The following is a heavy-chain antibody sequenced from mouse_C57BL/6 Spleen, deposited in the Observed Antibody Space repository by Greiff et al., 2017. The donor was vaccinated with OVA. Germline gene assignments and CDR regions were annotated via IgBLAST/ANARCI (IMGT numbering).Heavy chain of an antibody. Sequence: QVQLQQSGAELVKPGASVKLSCKASGYTFTEYTIHWVKQRSGQGLEWIGCVYPGSGSIKYNEKFKDKATLTADKTSSTVYMERSRLTSEDSAVYFCARHALHGNHRGFAYWGQGTLVTVSA. CDR2: VYPGSGSI. CDR1: GYTFTEYT. J-gene: IGHJ3*01. CDR3: ARHALHGNHRGFAY. V-gene: IGHV1-62-2*01. D-gene: IGHD2-1*01.